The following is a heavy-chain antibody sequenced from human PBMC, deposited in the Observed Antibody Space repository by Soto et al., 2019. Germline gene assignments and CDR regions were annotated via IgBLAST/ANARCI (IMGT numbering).Heavy chain of an antibody. Sequence: PGESLKISCKGSGYSFIRYWIGWVRQMPGKGLEWMRIIYPGDSEIRYSPSFQGQVTISADKSFSTAYLQWSSLKASDTAMYYCARLALGYFYYFDFWGQGTRVTVSS. CDR3: ARLALGYFYYFDF. CDR1: GYSFIRYW. D-gene: IGHD2-15*01. V-gene: IGHV5-51*01. J-gene: IGHJ4*02. CDR2: IYPGDSEI.